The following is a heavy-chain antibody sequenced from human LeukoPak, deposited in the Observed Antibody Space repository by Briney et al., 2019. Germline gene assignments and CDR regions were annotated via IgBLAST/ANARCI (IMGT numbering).Heavy chain of an antibody. D-gene: IGHD3-3*01. J-gene: IGHJ4*02. CDR2: INHSGST. V-gene: IGHV4-39*07. Sequence: SETLSLTCTVSGGSISSGDYYWSWIRQPPGKGLEWIGEINHSGSTNYNPSLKSRVTISVDTSKNQFSLKLSSVTAADTAVYYCARSYYDFCTDYWGQGTLVTVSS. CDR1: GGSISSGDYY. CDR3: ARSYYDFCTDY.